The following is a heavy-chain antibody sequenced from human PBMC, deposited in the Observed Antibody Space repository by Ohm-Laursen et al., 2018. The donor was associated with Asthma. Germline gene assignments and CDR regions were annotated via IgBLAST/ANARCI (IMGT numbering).Heavy chain of an antibody. D-gene: IGHD2-2*01. V-gene: IGHV1-18*01. CDR3: ARDPPPSCSSSINCYFIDY. CDR2: ISTYNGDT. CDR1: GYIFNNYG. J-gene: IGHJ4*02. Sequence: ASVKVSCKASGYIFNNYGISWVRQAPGQGLEWMGWISTYNGDTKYAQKFQGRLIMTTDTSTSTAYMELRSLRSDDTAVYYCARDPPPSCSSSINCYFIDYWGQGTLVTVSS.